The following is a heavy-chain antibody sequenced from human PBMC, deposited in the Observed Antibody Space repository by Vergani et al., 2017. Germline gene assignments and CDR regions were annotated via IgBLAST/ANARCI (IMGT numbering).Heavy chain of an antibody. J-gene: IGHJ6*03. V-gene: IGHV4-34*01. CDR3: ARVDTQVPATSHFYYMDV. CDR2: INHSGST. CDR1: GGSFSGYY. D-gene: IGHD6-25*01. Sequence: QVQLQQWGAGLLKPSETLSLTCAVYGGSFSGYYWCWIRQPPGKGLEWVGEINHSGSTNYNPSLKSRVTISVDTSKNQFSLKLSSVTAADTAVYYCARVDTQVPATSHFYYMDVWGKGTTVVVSS.